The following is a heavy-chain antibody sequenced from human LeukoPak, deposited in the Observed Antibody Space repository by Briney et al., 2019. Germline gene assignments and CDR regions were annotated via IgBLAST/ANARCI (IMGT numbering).Heavy chain of an antibody. Sequence: SETLSLTCTVSGDSISSGGYYWNWIRQHPGKGLEWIGYIYYSGNTYYNPSLKSRVTISVDTSQNQFSLKLSSVTAADTAVYYCARGIITASGPHFDLWGQGTMVTVSS. CDR1: GDSISSGGYY. D-gene: IGHD3-10*01. V-gene: IGHV4-31*03. CDR3: ARGIITASGPHFDL. CDR2: IYYSGNT. J-gene: IGHJ3*01.